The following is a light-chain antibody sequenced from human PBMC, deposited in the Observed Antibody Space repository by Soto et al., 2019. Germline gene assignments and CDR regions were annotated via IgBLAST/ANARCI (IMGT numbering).Light chain of an antibody. CDR2: AAS. V-gene: IGKV3-15*01. CDR1: QIVNTN. CDR3: QQYGSSPGLFT. J-gene: IGKJ3*01. Sequence: IVMTQSPAALSVSPGDSATLSCRASQIVNTNVAWYQQRPGQAPRLLIFAASTRATGVAARFSGSGSGTKFTLTVDSLQSEDFAVYYCQQYGSSPGLFTFGPGTKVDIK.